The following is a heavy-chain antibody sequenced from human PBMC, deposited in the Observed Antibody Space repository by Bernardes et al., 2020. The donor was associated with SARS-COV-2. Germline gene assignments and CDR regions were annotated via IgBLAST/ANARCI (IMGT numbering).Heavy chain of an antibody. V-gene: IGHV3-15*01. CDR1: GFTFSNDW. Sequence: GGSLRLSCAASGFTFSNDWMSWVRQAPGKGLEWVGRIKSKTDGGTTDYAAPVKGRFTISRDDSKNTLYLQMNSLKTGDTAVYYCTIQGWFGELLRWDQGTLVTVSS. D-gene: IGHD3-10*01. J-gene: IGHJ4*02. CDR3: TIQGWFGELLR. CDR2: IKSKTDGGTT.